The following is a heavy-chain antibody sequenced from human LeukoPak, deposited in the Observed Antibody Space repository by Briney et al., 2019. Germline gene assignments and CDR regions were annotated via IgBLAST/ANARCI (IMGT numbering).Heavy chain of an antibody. CDR3: ARQLKLHYYDSSARAFDI. J-gene: IGHJ3*02. CDR2: INHSGST. V-gene: IGHV4-34*01. Sequence: SETLSLTCAVYGGSFSGYYWSWIRQPPGKGLEWIGEINHSGSTNYNPSLKSRVTISVDTSKNQFSLKLSSVTAADTAVYYCARQLKLHYYDSSARAFDIWGQGTMVTVSS. CDR1: GGSFSGYY. D-gene: IGHD3-22*01.